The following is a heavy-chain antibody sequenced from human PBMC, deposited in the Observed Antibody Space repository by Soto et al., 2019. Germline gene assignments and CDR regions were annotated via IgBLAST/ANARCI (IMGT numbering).Heavy chain of an antibody. V-gene: IGHV3-23*01. CDR1: GFTFINHG. J-gene: IGHJ4*02. Sequence: EVQLLESGGGLVQPGGSLKLSCAASGFTFINHGMTWVRQAPGKGLEWVSAIGSSGSTTYYADSVKGRFTISRDNSRNTLFLQMNSLRAEATAVYYCARLYGSNSDYWGQGTLVTVSS. CDR3: ARLYGSNSDY. CDR2: IGSSGSTT. D-gene: IGHD4-17*01.